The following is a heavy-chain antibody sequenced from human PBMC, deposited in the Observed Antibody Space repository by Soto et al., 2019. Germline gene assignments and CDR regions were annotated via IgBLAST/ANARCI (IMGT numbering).Heavy chain of an antibody. V-gene: IGHV4-59*01. CDR1: GGSISTYY. CDR3: ARASSCAYDSCAFDP. Sequence: ETLSLTCAVSGGSISTYYWSWIRQPPGKGLEWIGFIYYTGSTNYNPSLKSRVTLSLDTSKNQFSLKLSSVTAADTAVYYCARASSCAYDSCAFDPWGQGTLVTVSS. D-gene: IGHD3-16*01. CDR2: IYYTGST. J-gene: IGHJ5*02.